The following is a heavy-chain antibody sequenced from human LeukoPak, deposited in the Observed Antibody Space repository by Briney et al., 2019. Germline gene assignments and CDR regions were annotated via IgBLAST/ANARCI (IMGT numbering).Heavy chain of an antibody. Sequence: PSDTMSLTCAVSGYSISRGSYWGWIRQPPGKGLEWIGSVYHSGSAYYNPSLKSRVTISVDTSKNQFSLKLTSVPAADTAIYSCARSTGRNWGYSFDSWGQGTLVTVSS. D-gene: IGHD7-27*01. CDR3: ARSTGRNWGYSFDS. J-gene: IGHJ4*02. CDR1: GYSISRGSY. V-gene: IGHV4-38-2*01. CDR2: VYHSGSA.